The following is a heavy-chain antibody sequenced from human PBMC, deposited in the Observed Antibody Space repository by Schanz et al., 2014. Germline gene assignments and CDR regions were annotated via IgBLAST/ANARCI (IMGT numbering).Heavy chain of an antibody. CDR2: ISGGGGTR. V-gene: IGHV3-23*01. CDR1: GFTFGSYG. D-gene: IGHD4-17*01. CDR3: ARPRFDYGEVDY. Sequence: EEQLLQSGGGLVQPGGSLRLSCAASGFTFGSYGMSWVRQGPGKGLEWVSGISGGGGTRNYADSVRGRFTISRDRFQNTLYLRMSSLRAEDTAVYYCARPRFDYGEVDYWGQGTLXTVSS. J-gene: IGHJ4*02.